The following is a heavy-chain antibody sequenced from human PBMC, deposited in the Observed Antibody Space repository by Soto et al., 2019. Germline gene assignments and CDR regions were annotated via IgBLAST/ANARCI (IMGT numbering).Heavy chain of an antibody. Sequence: VESLKISCKGSGYSFTSYWISWVRQMPGKGLKWMGRIDPSDSYTNYSPSFQGHVTISADKSISTAYLQWSSLKASDTAMYYCARVSRGSAYYYYGMDVWGQGTTVTGSS. CDR3: ARVSRGSAYYYYGMDV. CDR2: IDPSDSYT. V-gene: IGHV5-10-1*01. J-gene: IGHJ6*02. D-gene: IGHD3-10*01. CDR1: GYSFTSYW.